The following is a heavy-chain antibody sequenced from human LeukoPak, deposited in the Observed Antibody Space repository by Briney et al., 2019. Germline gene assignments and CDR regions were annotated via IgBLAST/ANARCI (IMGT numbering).Heavy chain of an antibody. Sequence: ASVKVSCKASGYTFTSYGISWVRQAPGQGLEWMGWISAYNGNTIYAQKLQGRVTMTTDTSTSTAYMELRSLRSDDTAVYYCARDGYGSGSYLWWFDPWGQGTLVTVSS. CDR2: ISAYNGNT. D-gene: IGHD3-10*01. CDR3: ARDGYGSGSYLWWFDP. J-gene: IGHJ5*02. V-gene: IGHV1-18*04. CDR1: GYTFTSYG.